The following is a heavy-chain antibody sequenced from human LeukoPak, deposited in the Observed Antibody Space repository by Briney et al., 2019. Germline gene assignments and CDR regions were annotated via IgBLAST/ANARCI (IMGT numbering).Heavy chain of an antibody. J-gene: IGHJ4*02. CDR1: GFTFSDYY. D-gene: IGHD6-13*01. CDR2: ISSSSSYT. Sequence: KAGGSLRLSCAASGFTFSDYYMSWIRKAPGKGLEWVSYISSSSSYTNYADSVKGRFTISRDNAKNSLYLQMNSLRAEDTAVYYCARGSRIAAAGTNSFDYWGQGTLVNVSS. V-gene: IGHV3-11*05. CDR3: ARGSRIAAAGTNSFDY.